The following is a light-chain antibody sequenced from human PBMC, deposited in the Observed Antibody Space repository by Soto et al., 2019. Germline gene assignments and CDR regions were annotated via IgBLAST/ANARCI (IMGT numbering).Light chain of an antibody. CDR2: GNS. Sequence: QSVLTQPPSVSGAPGQRVTMPCTGSSSNIGAGYDVHWYQQLPGTAPKLLIYGNSNRPSGVPDRFSGSKSGTSASLAITGLQAEDEADYYCQSYDSSLSGVVFGGGTKVTVL. V-gene: IGLV1-40*01. CDR3: QSYDSSLSGVV. CDR1: SSNIGAGYD. J-gene: IGLJ2*01.